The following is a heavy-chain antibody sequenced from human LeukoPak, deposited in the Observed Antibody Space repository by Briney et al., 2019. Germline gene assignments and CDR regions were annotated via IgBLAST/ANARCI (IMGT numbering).Heavy chain of an antibody. CDR3: ARDGTPDGGNPYDAFDI. CDR1: GFTFSSYG. V-gene: IGHV3-30*03. J-gene: IGHJ3*02. Sequence: PGGSLRLSCAASGFTFSSYGMHWVRQAPGKGLEWVAVISYDGSSKYYADSVKGRFTISRDNSKNTLYLQMNSLRAEDTAVYYCARDGTPDGGNPYDAFDIWGQGTMVTVSS. D-gene: IGHD4-23*01. CDR2: ISYDGSSK.